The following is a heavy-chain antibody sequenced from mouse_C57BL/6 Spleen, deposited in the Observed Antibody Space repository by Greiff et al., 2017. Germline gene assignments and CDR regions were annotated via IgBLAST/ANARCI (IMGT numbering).Heavy chain of an antibody. CDR3: ARTGVGIYDGYYGGFAY. Sequence: QVQLQQSGAELVRPGTSVKVSCKASGYAFTNYLIEWVKQRPGQGLEWIGVINPGSGGTNYTEKFKGKATLTADKSSSTAYMQLSSLTSEDSAVYFCARTGVGIYDGYYGGFAYWGQGTLVTVSA. J-gene: IGHJ3*01. CDR2: INPGSGGT. D-gene: IGHD2-3*01. CDR1: GYAFTNYL. V-gene: IGHV1-54*01.